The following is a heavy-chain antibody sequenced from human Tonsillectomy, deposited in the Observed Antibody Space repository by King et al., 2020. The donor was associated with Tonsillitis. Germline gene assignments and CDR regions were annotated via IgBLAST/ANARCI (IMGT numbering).Heavy chain of an antibody. J-gene: IGHJ6*02. V-gene: IGHV3-23*04. CDR3: AKETGTPYYSYGMDV. CDR2: IFGSGVYT. Sequence: VQLVESGGGLVQPGGSLRLSCAASGFTFRSYGMSWVRQAPGKGLECVSSIFGSGVYTYYADAVKGRFTISGDNSKNTLYLQMNSLRAEDTAVYYCAKETGTPYYSYGMDVWGQGTTVTVSS. D-gene: IGHD1/OR15-1a*01. CDR1: GFTFRSYG.